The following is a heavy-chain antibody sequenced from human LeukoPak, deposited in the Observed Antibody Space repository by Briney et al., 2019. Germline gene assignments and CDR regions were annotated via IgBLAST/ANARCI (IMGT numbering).Heavy chain of an antibody. V-gene: IGHV3-48*01. CDR2: ISSSSSTI. Sequence: GGSLRLSCAASGFTFSSYEMNWVRQAPGKGLEWVSYISSSSSTIYYADSVKGRFTISRDNAKNSLYLQMNSLRAEDTAVYYCARDPIEGTAMVKIYYYYYYMDVWGKGTTVTVSS. J-gene: IGHJ6*03. D-gene: IGHD5-18*01. CDR3: ARDPIEGTAMVKIYYYYYYMDV. CDR1: GFTFSSYE.